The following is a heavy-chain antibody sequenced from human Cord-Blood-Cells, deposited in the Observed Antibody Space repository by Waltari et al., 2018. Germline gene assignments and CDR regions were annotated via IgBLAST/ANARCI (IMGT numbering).Heavy chain of an antibody. D-gene: IGHD7-27*01. CDR3: ARDPRRANWGAFDI. CDR2: ISSSSSYI. J-gene: IGHJ3*02. V-gene: IGHV3-21*01. Sequence: EVQLVESGGGLVKPGGSLRLSCAASGFTFSSHSMNWVRQAPGKGLEWVSSISSSSSYIYYADSVKGRFTISRDNAKNSLYLQMNSLRAEDTAVYYCARDPRRANWGAFDIWGQGTMVTVSS. CDR1: GFTFSSHS.